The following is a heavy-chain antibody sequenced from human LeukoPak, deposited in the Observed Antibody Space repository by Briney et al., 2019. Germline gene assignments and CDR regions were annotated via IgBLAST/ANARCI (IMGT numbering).Heavy chain of an antibody. CDR3: ARDLMTTPTWDFDY. CDR1: GYTFTGYY. Sequence: ASVKVSCKGSGYTFTGYYMHWVRQAPGQGLEWMAWINPNSGATNYAQKFQGRVTVTRDTSISTAYMELSSLESGDTAVYYSARDLMTTPTWDFDYWGQGTLVSVSS. CDR2: INPNSGAT. D-gene: IGHD3-16*01. J-gene: IGHJ4*02. V-gene: IGHV1-2*02.